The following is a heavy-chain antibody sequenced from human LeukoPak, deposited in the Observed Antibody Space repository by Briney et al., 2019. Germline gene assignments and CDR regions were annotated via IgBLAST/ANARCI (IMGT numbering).Heavy chain of an antibody. CDR2: ISAYNGDT. D-gene: IGHD3-22*01. V-gene: IGHV1-18*01. Sequence: ASVKVSCKASGYTFTSYGITWVRQAPGQGLEWMGWISAYNGDTNYAQKLQGRVTMTTDTSTSTAYMELRSLRSDDTAVYYCASLKNCYDSSGNLVTDAFDIWGQGTMVTVSS. CDR3: ASLKNCYDSSGNLVTDAFDI. CDR1: GYTFTSYG. J-gene: IGHJ3*02.